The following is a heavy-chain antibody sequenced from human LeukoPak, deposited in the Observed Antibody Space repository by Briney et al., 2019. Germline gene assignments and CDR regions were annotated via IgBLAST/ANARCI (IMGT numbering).Heavy chain of an antibody. CDR1: GFPFSIYT. CDR2: ISGSGGST. CDR3: AKGLVWSGSFSLQFDY. Sequence: PGGSLRLSCAASGFPFSIYTLNWVRQAPGKGLEWVSAISGSGGSTYYADSVKGRFTISRDNSKNTLYLQMNSLRAEDTAVYYCAKGLVWSGSFSLQFDYWGQGTLVTVSS. J-gene: IGHJ4*02. D-gene: IGHD3-10*02. V-gene: IGHV3-23*01.